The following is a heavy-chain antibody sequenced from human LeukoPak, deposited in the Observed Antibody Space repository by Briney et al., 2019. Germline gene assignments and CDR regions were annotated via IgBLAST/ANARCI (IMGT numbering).Heavy chain of an antibody. Sequence: SETLSLTCAVYGGSFSGYYWSWIRQPPGKGLEWIGEINHSGGTNYNPSLKSRVTISVDTSKNQFSLKLSSVTAADTAVYYCARVRYCSSTSCNWGQGTLVTVSS. CDR1: GGSFSGYY. J-gene: IGHJ4*02. CDR3: ARVRYCSSTSCN. D-gene: IGHD2-2*01. V-gene: IGHV4-34*01. CDR2: INHSGGT.